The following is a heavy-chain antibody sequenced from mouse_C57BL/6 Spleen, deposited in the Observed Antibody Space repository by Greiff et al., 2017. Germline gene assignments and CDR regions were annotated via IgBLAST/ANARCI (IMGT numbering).Heavy chain of an antibody. D-gene: IGHD1-1*01. V-gene: IGHV1-53*01. CDR3: ARCITTGGATRPWFAY. CDR2: INTSNGGT. CDR1: GYTFTSYW. Sequence: QVQLQQPGTELVKPGASVKLSCKASGYTFTSYWMHWVKQRPGQGLEWIGNINTSNGGTNYNEKFKSKATLTVDKSSSTAYMQLSSLTSEVSAVYLCARCITTGGATRPWFAYWGQGTLVTVSA. J-gene: IGHJ3*01.